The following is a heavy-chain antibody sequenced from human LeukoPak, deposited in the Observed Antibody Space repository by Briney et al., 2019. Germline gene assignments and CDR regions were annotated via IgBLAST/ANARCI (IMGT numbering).Heavy chain of an antibody. CDR2: INHSGST. Sequence: SETLSLTCAVYGGSFSGYYWSWIRQPPGKGLEWIGEINHSGSTNYNPSLKSRVTISVDTSKNQFSLKLSSVTAADTAVYYCAGDVTRGYGDYVGFDYWGQGTLVTVSS. D-gene: IGHD4-17*01. CDR1: GGSFSGYY. V-gene: IGHV4-34*01. J-gene: IGHJ4*02. CDR3: AGDVTRGYGDYVGFDY.